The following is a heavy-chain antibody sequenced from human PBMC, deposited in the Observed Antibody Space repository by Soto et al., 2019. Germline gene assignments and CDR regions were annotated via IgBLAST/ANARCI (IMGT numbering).Heavy chain of an antibody. Sequence: KPSETLSLTCAVYGGSFSGYYWSWIRQPPGKGLEWIGEINHSGSTNYNPSLKSRVTISVDTSKNQFSLKLSSVTAADTAVYYCARDDLLWFGELSRYYGMDVWGQGTTVTVSS. CDR2: INHSGST. CDR3: ARDDLLWFGELSRYYGMDV. J-gene: IGHJ6*02. V-gene: IGHV4-34*01. D-gene: IGHD3-10*01. CDR1: GGSFSGYY.